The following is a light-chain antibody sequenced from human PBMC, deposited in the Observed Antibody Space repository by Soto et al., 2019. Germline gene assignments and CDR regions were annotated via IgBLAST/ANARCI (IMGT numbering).Light chain of an antibody. CDR2: GAS. J-gene: IGKJ2*01. Sequence: EIVLQQSPGTLSLSPGERATLSCRASQSVSSTYLAWYQQNPGQAPRLLLYGASSRATGIPDRFSGSGSGTDSTLTISRLEPEDFAVYFCQQYGSSSYTFGQGTKLEIK. CDR3: QQYGSSSYT. V-gene: IGKV3-20*01. CDR1: QSVSSTY.